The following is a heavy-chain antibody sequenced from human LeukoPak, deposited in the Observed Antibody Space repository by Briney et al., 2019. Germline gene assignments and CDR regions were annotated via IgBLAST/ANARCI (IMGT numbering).Heavy chain of an antibody. CDR3: ARQRLRLRLDAFDY. V-gene: IGHV4-34*01. Sequence: PGGSLRLSCTASGFTFGDYAMSWIRQPPGKGLEWIGEINHSGSTNYNPSLKSRVTISVDTSKNQFSLKLSSVTAADTAVYYCARQRLRLRLDAFDYWGQGTLVTVSS. D-gene: IGHD5-12*01. CDR1: GFTFGDYA. CDR2: INHSGST. J-gene: IGHJ4*02.